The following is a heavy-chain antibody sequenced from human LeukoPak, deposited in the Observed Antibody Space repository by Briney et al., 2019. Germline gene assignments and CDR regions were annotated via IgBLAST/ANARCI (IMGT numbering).Heavy chain of an antibody. CDR1: GGSFSGYY. CDR2: INHSGST. CDR3: ASWARGVGVPSRSARPAFDI. Sequence: SVTLSLTCAVCGGSFSGYYWRWLRQAPGKGLEWMGGINHSGSTNYNPALTRGGTITVDTSKNESSLQLSDVPATDAAAYDCASWARGVGVPSRSARPAFDIWGQGTMVTVSS. D-gene: IGHD3-22*01. V-gene: IGHV4-34*01. J-gene: IGHJ3*02.